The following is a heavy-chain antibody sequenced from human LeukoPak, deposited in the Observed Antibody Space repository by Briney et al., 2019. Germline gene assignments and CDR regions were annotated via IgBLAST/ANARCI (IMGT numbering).Heavy chain of an antibody. J-gene: IGHJ3*02. CDR2: ISSSSSYI. CDR3: ARARGIDYYDSSGYYSDAFDI. Sequence: PGGSLRLSCAASAFTFSSSWMSWVRQAPGKGLEWVSSISSSSSYIYYADSVKGRFTISRDNAKNSLYLQMNSLRAEDTAVYYCARARGIDYYDSSGYYSDAFDIWGQGTMVTVSS. V-gene: IGHV3-21*01. CDR1: AFTFSSSW. D-gene: IGHD3-22*01.